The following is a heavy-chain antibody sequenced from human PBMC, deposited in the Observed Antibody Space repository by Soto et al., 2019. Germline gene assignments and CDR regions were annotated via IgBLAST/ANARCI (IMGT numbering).Heavy chain of an antibody. CDR1: GGTFSSYA. V-gene: IGHV1-69*12. J-gene: IGHJ4*02. CDR3: ARGVLRYFGWLPNYFDY. CDR2: IIPIFGTA. Sequence: QVQLVQSGAEVKKPGSSVKVSCKASGGTFSSYAISWVRQAPGQGLEWMGGIIPIFGTANYAQKFQGRVTIAADESTSTAYMELSSLRSEDTAVYYCARGVLRYFGWLPNYFDYWGQGTLVTVSS. D-gene: IGHD3-9*01.